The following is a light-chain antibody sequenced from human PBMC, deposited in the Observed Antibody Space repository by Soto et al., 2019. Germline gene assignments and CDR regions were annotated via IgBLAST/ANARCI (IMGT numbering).Light chain of an antibody. CDR1: QTFSSH. Sequence: EIVLTQSPATLSLSPGERATLSCRASQTFSSHLAWYQQKPGQAPRLLIYDASKRATGIPARFIGRGSGTDFTLTISSLEPADFAVYYCQQRSNWPPVITFGPGTRLEIK. J-gene: IGKJ5*01. V-gene: IGKV3-11*01. CDR2: DAS. CDR3: QQRSNWPPVIT.